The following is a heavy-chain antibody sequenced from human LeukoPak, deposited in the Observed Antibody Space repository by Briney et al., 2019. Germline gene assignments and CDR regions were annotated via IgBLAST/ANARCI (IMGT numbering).Heavy chain of an antibody. Sequence: GGSLRLFCAASGFTFDDYTMHWVRQSPGKGLEWVSLISWDGGGTYYADSVKGRFSISRDNSKNSLYLQMNSLRTEDTALYYCAKDLAGAYYYGMDVWGQGTTVTVSS. J-gene: IGHJ6*02. V-gene: IGHV3-43*01. CDR3: AKDLAGAYYYGMDV. CDR2: ISWDGGGT. D-gene: IGHD6-19*01. CDR1: GFTFDDYT.